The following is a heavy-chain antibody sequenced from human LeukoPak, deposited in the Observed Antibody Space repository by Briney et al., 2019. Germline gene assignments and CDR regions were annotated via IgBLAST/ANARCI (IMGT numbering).Heavy chain of an antibody. CDR2: ISYDGSNK. V-gene: IGHV3-30*18. J-gene: IGHJ4*02. Sequence: GGSLRLSCAASGFTFSSYGMHWVRQAPGKGLEWVAVISYDGSNKYYADSVKGRFTISRDNSKNTLYLQMNSLRAEDTAVYYCAKDKTRAAAGIFDYWGQGTLVTVSS. CDR1: GFTFSSYG. D-gene: IGHD6-13*01. CDR3: AKDKTRAAAGIFDY.